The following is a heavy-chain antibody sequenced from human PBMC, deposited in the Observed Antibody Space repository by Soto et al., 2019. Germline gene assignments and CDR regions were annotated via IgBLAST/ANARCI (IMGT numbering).Heavy chain of an antibody. J-gene: IGHJ6*03. D-gene: IGHD3-10*01. Sequence: GASVKVSCKASGYTFTSYGISWVRQAPGQGLEWMGWISAYNGNTNYAQKLQGRVTMTTDTSTSTAYMELRSLRSDDTAVFYFAREAMVRGVIHYYYYMDVWGKGTTVTVSS. CDR1: GYTFTSYG. CDR3: AREAMVRGVIHYYYYMDV. V-gene: IGHV1-18*01. CDR2: ISAYNGNT.